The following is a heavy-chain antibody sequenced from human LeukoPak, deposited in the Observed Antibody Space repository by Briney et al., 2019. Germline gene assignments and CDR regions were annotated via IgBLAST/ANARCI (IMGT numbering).Heavy chain of an antibody. V-gene: IGHV3-48*01. CDR1: GFTFSSYS. Sequence: PGESLKISCAASGFTFSSYSMNWVRQAPGKGLEWVSYISSSSSTIYYADSVKGRFTISRDNAKNSLYLQMNSLRAEDTAVYYCARESVTLEGYGAFYIWGQGTMVTVSS. CDR2: ISSSSSTI. D-gene: IGHD5-24*01. J-gene: IGHJ3*02. CDR3: ARESVTLEGYGAFYI.